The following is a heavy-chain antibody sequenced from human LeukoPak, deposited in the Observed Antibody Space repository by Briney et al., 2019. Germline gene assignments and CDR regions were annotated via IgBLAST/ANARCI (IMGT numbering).Heavy chain of an antibody. Sequence: GESLKISCKGSGYSFTSYWIGWVRQMPGKGLEWMGIIYPGDSDARYSPSFQGQVTISADKSISTAYLQWSSLKASDTAMYYCARRRDLYSGSYYPFDYWGQGTLVTVSS. J-gene: IGHJ4*02. CDR1: GYSFTSYW. CDR3: ARRRDLYSGSYYPFDY. D-gene: IGHD1-26*01. V-gene: IGHV5-51*01. CDR2: IYPGDSDA.